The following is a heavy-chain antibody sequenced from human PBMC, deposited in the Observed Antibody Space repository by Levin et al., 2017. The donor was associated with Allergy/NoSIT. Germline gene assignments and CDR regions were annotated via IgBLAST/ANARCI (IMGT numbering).Heavy chain of an antibody. J-gene: IGHJ5*02. CDR2: ISGSGGST. CDR1: GFTFSSYA. D-gene: IGHD6-13*01. V-gene: IGHV3-23*01. CDR3: AKGPMGSSWYNWFDP. Sequence: PGGSLRLSCAASGFTFSSYAMSWVRQAPGKGLEWVSAISGSGGSTYYADSVKGRFTISRDNSKNTLYLQMNSLRAEDTAVYYCAKGPMGSSWYNWFDPWGQGTLVTVSS.